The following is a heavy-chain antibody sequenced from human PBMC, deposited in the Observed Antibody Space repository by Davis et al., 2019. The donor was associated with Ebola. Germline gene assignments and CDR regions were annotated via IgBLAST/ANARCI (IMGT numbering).Heavy chain of an antibody. D-gene: IGHD5-18*01. Sequence: SLKISCAASGFTFDDFAMHWVRQAPGKGLEWVSGISWNGGSIGYADSVKGRFTISRDNAKNSLYLQMNSLRAEDTALYYCAKGDGLGYSHSAFDYWGQGTLVTVSS. CDR2: ISWNGGSI. J-gene: IGHJ4*02. CDR1: GFTFDDFA. CDR3: AKGDGLGYSHSAFDY. V-gene: IGHV3-9*01.